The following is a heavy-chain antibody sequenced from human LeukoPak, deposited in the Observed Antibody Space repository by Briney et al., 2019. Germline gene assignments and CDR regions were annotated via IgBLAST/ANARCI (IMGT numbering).Heavy chain of an antibody. V-gene: IGHV4-39*07. Sequence: SETLSLTCTVSGGSISSSSYYWGWIRQPPGKGLEWIGSTYYSGSTYYNPSLKSRVTISVDTSKNQFSLKLSSVTAADTAVYYCARDSFRIAARGPFGYWGQGTLVTVSS. J-gene: IGHJ4*02. CDR3: ARDSFRIAARGPFGY. D-gene: IGHD6-6*01. CDR1: GGSISSSSYY. CDR2: TYYSGST.